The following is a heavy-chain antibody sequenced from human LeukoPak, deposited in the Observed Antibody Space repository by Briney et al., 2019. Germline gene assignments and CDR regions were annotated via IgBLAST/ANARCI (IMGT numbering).Heavy chain of an antibody. V-gene: IGHV3-7*01. D-gene: IGHD1-26*01. CDR1: GFTFSSYC. J-gene: IGHJ4*02. CDR3: ARPPPVGGGY. CDR2: IKQNGSGK. Sequence: GGSLRLSCAVSGFTFSSYCMSWVRQAPGKGLEWVANIKQNGSGKYYVDSVKGRFTISRDNNKSSLYLQMNSLRADDTAVYYCARPPPVGGGYWGEGAHVTVS.